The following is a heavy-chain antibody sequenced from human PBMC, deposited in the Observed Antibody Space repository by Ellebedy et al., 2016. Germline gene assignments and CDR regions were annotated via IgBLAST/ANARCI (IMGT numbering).Heavy chain of an antibody. CDR1: RYTFPNYY. V-gene: IGHV1-2*02. CDR2: INPNNGDT. D-gene: IGHD6-19*01. J-gene: IGHJ4*02. CDR3: ARAWGSGPKHVINY. Sequence: ASVKVSCXGSRYTFPNYYIHWLRQAPGQGLEWMGWINPNNGDTNYAQQFQGRVTMTRDTSITTAYMDLSRLQSDDTAVYYCARAWGSGPKHVINYWGQGTLVAVSS.